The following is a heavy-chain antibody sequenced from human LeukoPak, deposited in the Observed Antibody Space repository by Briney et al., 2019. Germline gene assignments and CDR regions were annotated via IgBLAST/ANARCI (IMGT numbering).Heavy chain of an antibody. Sequence: ASVKVSCKASGYTFAGYYMHWVRQAPGQGLEWMGWINPNSGGTNYAQKFQGRVTMTRATSISTACMELSRLRSDDTAVYYCARARYCSGGSCYFDYWGQGTLVTVSS. CDR1: GYTFAGYY. CDR3: ARARYCSGGSCYFDY. D-gene: IGHD2-15*01. CDR2: INPNSGGT. V-gene: IGHV1-2*02. J-gene: IGHJ4*02.